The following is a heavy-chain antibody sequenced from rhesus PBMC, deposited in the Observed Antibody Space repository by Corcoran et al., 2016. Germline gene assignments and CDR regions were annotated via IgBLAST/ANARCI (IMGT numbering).Heavy chain of an antibody. D-gene: IGHD3-34*01. CDR1: GFTFSDYY. CDR3: ARDGGY. V-gene: IGHV3-178*01. Sequence: EVQLVESGGGLAKPGGSLRLSCAASGFTFSDYYMDWGRQAPGKGLEWVSSSSNGGGNTGYAESVKGRFTISRENAKNTLYLQMNSLRVEDMAVYYCARDGGYWGQGVLVTVSS. CDR2: SSNGGGNT. J-gene: IGHJ4*01.